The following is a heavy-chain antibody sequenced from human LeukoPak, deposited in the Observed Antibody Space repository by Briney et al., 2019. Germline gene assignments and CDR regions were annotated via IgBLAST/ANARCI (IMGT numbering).Heavy chain of an antibody. V-gene: IGHV4-59*01. CDR1: GSSISSYY. CDR2: IYYSGST. Sequence: SETLSLTCTVSGSSISSYYWSWIRQPPGKGLEWIGYIYYSGSTNYNPSLKSRVTISVDTSKNQFSLKLSSVTAADTAVYYCARVLRFLEWPTDAFDIWGQGTMVTVSS. J-gene: IGHJ3*02. D-gene: IGHD3-3*01. CDR3: ARVLRFLEWPTDAFDI.